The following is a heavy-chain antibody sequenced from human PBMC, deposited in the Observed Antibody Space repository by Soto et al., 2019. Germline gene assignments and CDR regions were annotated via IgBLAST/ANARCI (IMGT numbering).Heavy chain of an antibody. CDR3: ARDEIAVSNRVGMDV. D-gene: IGHD6-19*01. CDR1: GGAFRSYT. J-gene: IGHJ6*02. Sequence: QVQLVQSGAEVKKPVSSVKVSCKASGGAFRSYTISWVRQAPGQGLEWMGGITPIFGASNYAQKFEGRVTISADKSTTTAYMELSNLTSEDTAVYYCARDEIAVSNRVGMDVWGQGTTVIVSS. V-gene: IGHV1-69*06. CDR2: ITPIFGAS.